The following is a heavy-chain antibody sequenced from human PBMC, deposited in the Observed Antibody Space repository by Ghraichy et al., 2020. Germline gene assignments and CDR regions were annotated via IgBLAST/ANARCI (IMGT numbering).Heavy chain of an antibody. J-gene: IGHJ4*02. V-gene: IGHV3-30-3*01. Sequence: GESLNISCAASGFTFTNYAMHWVRQAPGRGLEWVAVLAYDGSNKHYAASVEGRFTISRDNSKNTLYLQMNSLRPDDTALYYCARELTGDTPYYFDFWGQGALVTVSS. CDR2: LAYDGSNK. CDR1: GFTFTNYA. D-gene: IGHD3-9*01. CDR3: ARELTGDTPYYFDF.